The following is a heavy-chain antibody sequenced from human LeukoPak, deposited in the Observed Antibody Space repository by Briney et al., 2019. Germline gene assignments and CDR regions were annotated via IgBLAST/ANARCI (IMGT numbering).Heavy chain of an antibody. D-gene: IGHD2-15*01. Sequence: PGGSLRLSCAASGFTFSSYGMSWVRQAPGKGLEWVSAISGSGGSTYYAASARGRFTISRDTSRSTLYLQMNSLRAEDAAVYYCAKAPVTSCRGAFCYPFDYWGQGTLVTVSS. CDR2: ISGSGGST. J-gene: IGHJ4*02. CDR1: GFTFSSYG. CDR3: AKAPVTSCRGAFCYPFDY. V-gene: IGHV3-23*01.